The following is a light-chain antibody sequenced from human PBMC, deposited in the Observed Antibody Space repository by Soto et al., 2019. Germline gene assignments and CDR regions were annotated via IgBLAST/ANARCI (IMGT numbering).Light chain of an antibody. Sequence: QAVATQPPSTSGAPGQRVAISCSGSSPNIGSNFVYWYQHLPGRAPRLLILRNDQRPSGVPDRFSGSKSGTSASLAISGLRSEDEADYYCASWDDSLRNVVFGGGTKLTVL. CDR3: ASWDDSLRNVV. CDR2: RND. J-gene: IGLJ2*01. V-gene: IGLV1-47*01. CDR1: SPNIGSNF.